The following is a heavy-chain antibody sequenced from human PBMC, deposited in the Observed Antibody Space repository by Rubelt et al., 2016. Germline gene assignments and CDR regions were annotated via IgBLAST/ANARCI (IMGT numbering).Heavy chain of an antibody. CDR3: ARDLVGVVITTHDAFDI. J-gene: IGHJ3*02. Sequence: QVQLVQSGAEVKKPGASVKVSCKASGGTFSSYAISWVRQAPGQGLEWMGGIIPIFGTANYAQKFQGVVRITADKSPRTAYMGLGSLRSEDTAVYYCARDLVGVVITTHDAFDIWGQGTMVTVSS. D-gene: IGHD3-22*01. CDR1: GGTFSSYA. V-gene: IGHV1-69*13. CDR2: IIPIFGTA.